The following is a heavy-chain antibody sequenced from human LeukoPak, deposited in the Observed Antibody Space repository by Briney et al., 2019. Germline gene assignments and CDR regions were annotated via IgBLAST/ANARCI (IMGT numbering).Heavy chain of an antibody. J-gene: IGHJ5*02. V-gene: IGHV4-39*07. D-gene: IGHD2-2*01. CDR2: IYYSGST. CDR3: ARRGKYQLLVFPSSTGSDYWFDP. CDR1: GGSISSSSYY. Sequence: SETLSLTCTVSGGSISSSSYYWGWIRQPPGKGLEWIGSIYYSGSTNYNPPLKSRVTISVDTSKNQFSLKLSSVTAADTAVYYCARRGKYQLLVFPSSTGSDYWFDPWGQGTLVTVSS.